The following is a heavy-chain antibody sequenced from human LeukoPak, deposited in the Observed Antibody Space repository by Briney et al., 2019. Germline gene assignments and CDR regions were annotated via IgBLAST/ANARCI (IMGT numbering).Heavy chain of an antibody. CDR2: ISSGDRA. J-gene: IGHJ4*02. Sequence: GGSLRLSCAASGFTFSSYAMNWVRQAPGKGLEWVAGISSGDRAFHAESVKGRFTISRDKSKDTLYLQMNSLRAEDTAVYYCAKDATASPYFHWFDNWGQGTQVIVSS. CDR3: AKDATASPYFHWFDN. D-gene: IGHD3-9*01. V-gene: IGHV3-23*01. CDR1: GFTFSSYA.